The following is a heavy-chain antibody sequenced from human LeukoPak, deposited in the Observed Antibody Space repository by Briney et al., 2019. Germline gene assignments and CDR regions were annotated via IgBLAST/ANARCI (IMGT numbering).Heavy chain of an antibody. CDR2: INPNSGRT. D-gene: IGHD6-13*01. Sequence: ASVXVSCKASGYTFTGYYMHWVRQAPGQGLEWMGRINPNSGRTNYAQKFQGRVTMTRDTSISTAYMELSRLRSDDTAVYYCARTTVAAAVDYWGQGTLVTVSS. V-gene: IGHV1-2*06. J-gene: IGHJ4*02. CDR1: GYTFTGYY. CDR3: ARTTVAAAVDY.